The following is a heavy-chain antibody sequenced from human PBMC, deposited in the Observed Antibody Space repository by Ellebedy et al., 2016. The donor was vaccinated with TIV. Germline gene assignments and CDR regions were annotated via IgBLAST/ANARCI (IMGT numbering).Heavy chain of an antibody. CDR3: ARDLGGSGPVEGTYGMDV. CDR2: IYYSGST. J-gene: IGHJ6*02. D-gene: IGHD3-10*01. V-gene: IGHV4-59*01. Sequence: MPSETLSLTCTVSGGSISSYYWSWIRQPPGKGLEWIGYIYYSGSTNYNPSLKSRVTISVDTSKNQFSLKLSSVTAADTAVYYCARDLGGSGPVEGTYGMDVWGQGTTVTVSS. CDR1: GGSISSYY.